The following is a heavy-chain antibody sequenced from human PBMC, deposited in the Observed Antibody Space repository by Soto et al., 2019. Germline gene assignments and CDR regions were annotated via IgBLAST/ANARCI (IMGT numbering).Heavy chain of an antibody. CDR3: ARGPLSLYSADFR. CDR2: INGGNGDT. V-gene: IGHV1-3*01. D-gene: IGHD1-26*01. CDR1: GYTFTSYA. J-gene: IGHJ4*02. Sequence: QVQLVQSGAEVKKPGASVRISCRTPGYTFTSYAITWLRHAPGQRLEWMGWINGGNGDTKYSQKFQDRLSITRDTSATTVYLGLSSLTSEDTAIYYCARGPLSLYSADFRWGQGTLVTVSS.